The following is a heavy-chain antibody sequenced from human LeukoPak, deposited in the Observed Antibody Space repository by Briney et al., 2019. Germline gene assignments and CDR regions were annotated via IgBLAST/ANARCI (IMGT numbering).Heavy chain of an antibody. CDR2: IYYSGST. CDR3: ARVKDPGGYYYYYYMDI. D-gene: IGHD3-16*01. J-gene: IGHJ6*03. Sequence: SETLSLTCTVSGGSISSYYWSWIRQPPGKGLEWIGYIYYSGSTNYNPSLKSRVTISVDTSKNQFSLKLSSVIAADTAVYYCARVKDPGGYYYYYYMDIWGKGNTVTVSS. V-gene: IGHV4-59*01. CDR1: GGSISSYY.